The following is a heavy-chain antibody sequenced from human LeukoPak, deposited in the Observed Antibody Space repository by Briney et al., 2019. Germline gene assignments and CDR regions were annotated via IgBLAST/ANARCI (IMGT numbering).Heavy chain of an antibody. CDR1: GFTFSSYA. J-gene: IGHJ4*02. V-gene: IGHV3-30-3*01. Sequence: GRSLRLSCAASGFTFSSYAMHWVRQAPGKGLEWVAVISYDGSNKYYADSVKGRFTISRDNSKNTLYLQMNSLRAEDTAVYYCARERAVADSPFFDYWGQGTLVTVSS. CDR3: ARERAVADSPFFDY. CDR2: ISYDGSNK. D-gene: IGHD6-19*01.